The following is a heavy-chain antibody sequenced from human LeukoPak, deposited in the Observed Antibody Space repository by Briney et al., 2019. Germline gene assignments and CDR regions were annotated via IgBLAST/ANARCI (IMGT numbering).Heavy chain of an antibody. J-gene: IGHJ4*02. V-gene: IGHV1-8*02. Sequence: ASVKVSCKASGYTFTSYGISWVRQTTGQGLEWMGWMNPNSGNTGYAQKFQGRVTMTRNTSISTAYMELSSLRSEDTAVYYCVRGRKRFLGIAAADFDYWGQGALVTVSS. CDR2: MNPNSGNT. CDR1: GYTFTSYG. D-gene: IGHD6-13*01. CDR3: VRGRKRFLGIAAADFDY.